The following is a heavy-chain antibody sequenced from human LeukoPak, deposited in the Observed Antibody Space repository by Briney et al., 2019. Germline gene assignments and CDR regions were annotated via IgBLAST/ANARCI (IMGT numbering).Heavy chain of an antibody. CDR2: IYYSGST. V-gene: IGHV4-30-4*01. D-gene: IGHD2-21*01. Sequence: SETLSLTCTVSGGSISSGDYYWSWIRQPPGKGLEWIGYIYYSGSTYYNPSLKSRVTISVDTSKNQFSLKLSSVTAADTAVYYCATSCCIRGRGPPPLQHPDWVKRWGQGTLVSVSS. J-gene: IGHJ4*02. CDR1: GGSISSGDYY. CDR3: ATSCCIRGRGPPPLQHPDWVKR.